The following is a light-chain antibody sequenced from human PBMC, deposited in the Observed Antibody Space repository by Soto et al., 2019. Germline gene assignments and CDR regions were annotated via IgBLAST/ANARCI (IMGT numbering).Light chain of an antibody. CDR1: QSVSNNY. Sequence: EIVLTQSPGTQSTSPGERATLSCRASQSVSNNYLAWYQQKPGQAPRLLIYGASNRATGIPDRFSGSGSGTEFTLTISSLQPEDFATYYCLQHNSYPLTFGGGTKVDI. CDR2: GAS. V-gene: IGKV3-20*01. J-gene: IGKJ4*01. CDR3: LQHNSYPLT.